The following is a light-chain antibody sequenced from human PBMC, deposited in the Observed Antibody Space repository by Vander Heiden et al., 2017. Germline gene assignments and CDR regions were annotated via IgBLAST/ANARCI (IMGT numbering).Light chain of an antibody. V-gene: IGKV1-27*01. CDR1: QGISNY. CDR2: AAS. CDR3: QKYNSVPRGVT. Sequence: DIQMTQSPSSLSASVGDRVTITCRASQGISNYLAWYQQKPGKVPKLLIYAASTLQSGVPSRFSGSGSGTDFTITISSLRPEDVATYYCQKYNSVPRGVTFGPGTKVDIK. J-gene: IGKJ3*01.